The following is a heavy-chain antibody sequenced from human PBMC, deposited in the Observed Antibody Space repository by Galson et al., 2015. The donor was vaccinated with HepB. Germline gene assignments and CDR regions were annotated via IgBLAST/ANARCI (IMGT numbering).Heavy chain of an antibody. CDR1: GFTFSSYS. Sequence: SLRLSCAASGFTFSSYSMNWVRQAPGKGLEWVSSISSSSSYIYYADSVKGRFTISRDNAKNSLYLQMNSLRAEDTAVYYCARGAGSSSWLNWFDPWGQGTLVTVSS. J-gene: IGHJ5*02. CDR3: ARGAGSSSWLNWFDP. CDR2: ISSSSSYI. D-gene: IGHD6-13*01. V-gene: IGHV3-21*01.